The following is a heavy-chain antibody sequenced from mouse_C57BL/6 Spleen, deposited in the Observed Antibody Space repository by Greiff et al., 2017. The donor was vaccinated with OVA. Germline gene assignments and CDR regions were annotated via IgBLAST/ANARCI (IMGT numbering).Heavy chain of an antibody. J-gene: IGHJ4*01. V-gene: IGHV2-2*01. Sequence: VQRVESGPGLVQPSQSLSITCTVSGFSLTSYGVHWVRQSPGKGLEWLGVIWSGGSTDYNAAFISRLSISKDNSKSQVFFKMNSLQADDTAIYYCARSLVTTDYYYAMDYWGQGTSVTVSS. CDR1: GFSLTSYG. CDR3: ARSLVTTDYYYAMDY. D-gene: IGHD2-2*01. CDR2: IWSGGST.